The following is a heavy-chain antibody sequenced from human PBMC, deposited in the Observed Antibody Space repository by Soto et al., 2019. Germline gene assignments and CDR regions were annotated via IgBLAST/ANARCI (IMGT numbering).Heavy chain of an antibody. V-gene: IGHV4-30-2*01. D-gene: IGHD2-15*01. CDR2: IYESGTT. J-gene: IGHJ2*01. CDR1: GGSISSGGAISSNSYS. Sequence: QLQLQESGSGLVKPSQTLSLTCAVSGGSISSGGAISSNSYSWNWIRQPPGKGLEWIGSIYESGTTSYSPSLQSRLSSSVDRSKNQFSLTLSSVTAADTAVYYCARAPATAHWYFALWGCGTVATVSS. CDR3: ARAPATAHWYFAL.